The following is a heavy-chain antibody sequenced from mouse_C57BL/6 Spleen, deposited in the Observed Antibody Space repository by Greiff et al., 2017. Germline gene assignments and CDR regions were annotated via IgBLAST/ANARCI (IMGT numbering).Heavy chain of an antibody. J-gene: IGHJ3*01. CDR3: ARWGYSNYDWLAY. D-gene: IGHD2-5*01. V-gene: IGHV1-53*01. CDR1: GYTFTSYW. Sequence: QVQLQQPGTELVKPGASVKLSCKASGYTFTSYWMHWVKQRPGQGLEWIGNINPSNGGTNYNEKFKSKATLPVDKSSSTAYMQLSSLTSEDSAVYYCARWGYSNYDWLAYWGQGTLVTVSA. CDR2: INPSNGGT.